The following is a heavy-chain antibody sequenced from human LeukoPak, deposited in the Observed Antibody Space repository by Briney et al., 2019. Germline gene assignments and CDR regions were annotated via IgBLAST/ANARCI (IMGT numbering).Heavy chain of an antibody. V-gene: IGHV3-48*03. D-gene: IGHD2-8*01. Sequence: GGSLRLSCAASRFTFSSYGMSWLRQAPGKGLEWLSYISNSGSTVFYADSVKGRFTVSRDNAKRSLYLQIESLRDDDTAVYHCALGTINKDFYFGMDVWGQGTTVTVSS. CDR3: ALGTINKDFYFGMDV. CDR1: RFTFSSYG. CDR2: ISNSGSTV. J-gene: IGHJ6*02.